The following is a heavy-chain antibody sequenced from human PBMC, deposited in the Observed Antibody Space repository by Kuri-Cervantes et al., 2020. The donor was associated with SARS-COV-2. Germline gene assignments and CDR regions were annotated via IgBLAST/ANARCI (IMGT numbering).Heavy chain of an antibody. CDR3: ARDPGGDLLLQYYYGMDV. J-gene: IGHJ6*02. V-gene: IGHV3-33*08. Sequence: GESLKISCAASGFTFSSYAMTWVRQAPGKGLEWVAVIWYDGSNKYYADSVKGRFTISRDNSKNTLYLQMNSLRAEDTAVYYCARDPGGDLLLQYYYGMDVWGQGTTVTVSS. CDR1: GFTFSSYA. D-gene: IGHD2-15*01. CDR2: IWYDGSNK.